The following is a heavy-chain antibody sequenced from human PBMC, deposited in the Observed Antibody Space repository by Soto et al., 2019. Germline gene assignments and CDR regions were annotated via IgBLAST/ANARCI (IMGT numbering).Heavy chain of an antibody. V-gene: IGHV1-8*01. J-gene: IGHJ2*01. Sequence: VQLLQSGAEVKEPGTSVRISCRASGYTFKDYDINWVRRAPGQGLEWRGWMNPNSGNTAYARKFHDRITMTRSVSARTAFMELSSLTPEDTAVYYCARRMTWSLWCFDLWGSGTQVTVSS. D-gene: IGHD3-3*01. CDR1: GYTFKDYD. CDR2: MNPNSGNT. CDR3: ARRMTWSLWCFDL.